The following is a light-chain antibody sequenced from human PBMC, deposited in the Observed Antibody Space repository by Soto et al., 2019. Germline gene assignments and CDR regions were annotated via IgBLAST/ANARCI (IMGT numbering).Light chain of an antibody. CDR2: DVI. CDR1: SSEVGGYNH. CDR3: SSYTSSSTYV. J-gene: IGLJ1*01. Sequence: QSVLTQPASVSGSPGQSITISCNGNSSEVGGYNHVSWYQHHPGKAPKVIIYDVINRPSGVSNRFSGSKSGNTASLTFFGLQAEDEADYYCSSYTSSSTYVFGTGTKVTVL. V-gene: IGLV2-14*03.